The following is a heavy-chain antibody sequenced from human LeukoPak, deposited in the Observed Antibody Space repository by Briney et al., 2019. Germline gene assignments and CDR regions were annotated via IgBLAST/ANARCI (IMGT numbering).Heavy chain of an antibody. D-gene: IGHD3-16*01. CDR2: IRAADSGT. CDR1: GFSLSDYP. J-gene: IGHJ4*02. V-gene: IGHV3-48*04. Sequence: GGSLRLSCATSGFSLSDYPMNWVRQAPGKGVEWISNIRAADSGTYYADSVKGRFTVSRDNDKNLLYLQMNSLRAEDTAVYYCARDVAFSFDYWGQGALVTVSS. CDR3: ARDVAFSFDY.